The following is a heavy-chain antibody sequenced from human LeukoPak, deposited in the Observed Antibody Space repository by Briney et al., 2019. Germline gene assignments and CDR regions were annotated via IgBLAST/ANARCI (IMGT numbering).Heavy chain of an antibody. V-gene: IGHV4-34*01. Sequence: PSETLSLTCAVYGGSFSGYYWSWIRQPPGKGLEWIGEINHSGSTNYNPSLKSRVTISVDTSKNQFSLKLSSVTAADTAVYYCARGILRITIFGVVIRDYYMDVWGKGTTVTVSS. CDR3: ARGILRITIFGVVIRDYYMDV. CDR1: GGSFSGYY. D-gene: IGHD3-3*01. J-gene: IGHJ6*03. CDR2: INHSGST.